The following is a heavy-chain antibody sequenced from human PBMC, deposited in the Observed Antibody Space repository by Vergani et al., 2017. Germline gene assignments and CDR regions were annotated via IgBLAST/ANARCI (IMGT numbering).Heavy chain of an antibody. J-gene: IGHJ6*03. CDR1: GYTFTGYY. CDR2: INPNSGGT. V-gene: IGHV1-2*02. CDR3: ATRSGYCSSTSCYNYYYYYMDV. D-gene: IGHD2-2*02. Sequence: QVQLVQSGAEVKKPGASVKVSCKASGYTFTGYYMHWVRQAPGQGLEWMGWINPNSGGTNYAQKFQGRVTMTRDTSISTAYMELSRLRSDDTAVYYCATRSGYCSSTSCYNYYYYYMDVWSKGTTVTVSS.